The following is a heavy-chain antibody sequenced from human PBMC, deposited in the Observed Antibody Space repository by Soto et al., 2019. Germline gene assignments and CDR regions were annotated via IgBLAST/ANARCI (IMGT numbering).Heavy chain of an antibody. V-gene: IGHV2-26*01. Sequence: QVTLKESGPVPVKPTETLTLRCTVSGLSITDSEMGVSWIRQPPGQPLEWLAHIDSSGEKSYRTFLKSRLAISKDTSKSQIVLTMTNMDPADTATYYCARRHLAVAVSTWFDPWGQGIPVTVSS. D-gene: IGHD2-2*01. CDR1: GLSITDSEMG. CDR3: ARRHLAVAVSTWFDP. J-gene: IGHJ5*02. CDR2: IDSSGEK.